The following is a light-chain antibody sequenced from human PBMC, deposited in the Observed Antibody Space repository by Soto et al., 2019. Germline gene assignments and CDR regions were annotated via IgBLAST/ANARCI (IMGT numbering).Light chain of an antibody. V-gene: IGKV1-39*01. CDR2: TAS. CDR1: QSISSY. J-gene: IGKJ4*01. CDR3: QQSYSMTT. Sequence: DIQMTQSPSSLSASVGDRVTITCRASQSISSYLNWYQQKPGKAPKLLIYTASSLQSGVPSRFSGSRSGTDFTLTICSLQPEDSATYYCQQSYSMTTFGGGTKVEIK.